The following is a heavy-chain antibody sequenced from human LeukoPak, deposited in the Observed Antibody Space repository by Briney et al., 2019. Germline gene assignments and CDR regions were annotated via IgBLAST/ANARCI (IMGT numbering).Heavy chain of an antibody. CDR2: IYSGGST. J-gene: IGHJ4*02. Sequence: GGSPRLSCAASGFTVSSNYMSWVRQAPGKGLEWVSVIYSGGSTYYADSVKGRFTISRDNSKNTLYLQMNSLRAEDTAVYYCARIPRDYFDYWGQGTLVTVSS. CDR1: GFTVSSNY. V-gene: IGHV3-66*01. CDR3: ARIPRDYFDY.